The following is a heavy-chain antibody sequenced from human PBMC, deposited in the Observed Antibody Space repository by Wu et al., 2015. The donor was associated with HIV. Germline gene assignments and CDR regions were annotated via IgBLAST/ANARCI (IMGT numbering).Heavy chain of an antibody. CDR1: GYTFSNYG. V-gene: IGHV1-18*01. CDR2: ISAYNGNT. CDR3: ARPVLGYYYYMDV. J-gene: IGHJ6*03. D-gene: IGHD4/OR15-4a*01. Sequence: QVQLVQSGAEVKKPGASVKVSCKASGYTFSNYGISWVRQAPGQGLEWMGWISAYNGNTNYAQKLQGRVTMTTDTSTSTAYMXLRSLRSDDTAVYYXARPVLGYYYYMDVVGTKGPRSTVS.